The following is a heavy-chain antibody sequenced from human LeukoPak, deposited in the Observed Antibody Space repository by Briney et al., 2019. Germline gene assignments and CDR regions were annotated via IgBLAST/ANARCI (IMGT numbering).Heavy chain of an antibody. Sequence: PSETLSLTCTVSGFSISNTNYYWGWIRQPPGKGLEWIGSIHYSGSTSYSPSLKSRVTLSIDTSKNQFSLRLTSVTAADTAVYYCARDPTSWQGADSWGQGTLVTVSS. CDR3: ARDPTSWQGADS. V-gene: IGHV4-39*07. CDR2: IHYSGST. J-gene: IGHJ5*01. D-gene: IGHD2-2*01. CDR1: GFSISNTNYY.